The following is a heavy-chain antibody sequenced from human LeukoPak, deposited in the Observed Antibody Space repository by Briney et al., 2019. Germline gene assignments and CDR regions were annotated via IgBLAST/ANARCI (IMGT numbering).Heavy chain of an antibody. V-gene: IGHV1-18*01. Sequence: ASVKVSCKTSGYTFTSYYISWVRQAPGQGLEWMAWISAYNGNTKYAQKFQGRVTMTTDTSTSTAYMELRSLRSDDTAVYYCARDLLRFGELLGYFDYWGQGTLVTVSS. CDR3: ARDLLRFGELLGYFDY. D-gene: IGHD3-10*01. J-gene: IGHJ4*02. CDR2: ISAYNGNT. CDR1: GYTFTSYY.